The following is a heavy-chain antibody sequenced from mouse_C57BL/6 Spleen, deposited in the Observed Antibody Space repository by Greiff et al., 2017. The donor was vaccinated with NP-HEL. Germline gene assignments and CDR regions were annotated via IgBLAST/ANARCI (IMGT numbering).Heavy chain of an antibody. D-gene: IGHD3-2*02. CDR1: GYAFSSSW. Sequence: QVQLQQSGPELVKPGASVKISCKASGYAFSSSWMNWVKQRPGKGLEWIGRIYPGDGDTNYNGKFKGKATLTADKSSSTAYMQLSSLTSEDSAVYFCARSTAQATGYYYAMDYWGQGTSVTVSS. J-gene: IGHJ4*01. V-gene: IGHV1-82*01. CDR2: IYPGDGDT. CDR3: ARSTAQATGYYYAMDY.